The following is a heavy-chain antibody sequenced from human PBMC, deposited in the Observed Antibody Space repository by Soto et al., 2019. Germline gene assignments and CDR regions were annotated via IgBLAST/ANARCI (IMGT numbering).Heavy chain of an antibody. CDR1: GGSISSYY. Sequence: QVQLQESGPGLVKPSETLSLTCTVSGGSISSYYWSWIRQPPGKGLEWIGYIYYSGSTNYNPSLNSRVPISVDTSKNQFSLKLSSVTAADTAVYYCARGSLHGYSYGSQSMVYDYWGQGTLVTVSS. CDR3: ARGSLHGYSYGSQSMVYDY. J-gene: IGHJ4*02. CDR2: IYYSGST. D-gene: IGHD5-18*01. V-gene: IGHV4-59*01.